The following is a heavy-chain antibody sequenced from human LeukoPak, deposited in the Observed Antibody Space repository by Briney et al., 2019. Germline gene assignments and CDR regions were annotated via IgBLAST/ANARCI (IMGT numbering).Heavy chain of an antibody. CDR2: IYYSGST. V-gene: IGHV4-39*01. CDR1: GGSISSSSYY. Sequence: SETLSLTCTVSGGSISSSSYYWGWIRQPPGKGLEWIGRIYYSGSTYYNPSLKSRVTISVDTSKNQFTLKLSSVAAADTAVYYCARHDGIAVAGYDYWGQGTLVTVSS. D-gene: IGHD6-19*01. J-gene: IGHJ4*02. CDR3: ARHDGIAVAGYDY.